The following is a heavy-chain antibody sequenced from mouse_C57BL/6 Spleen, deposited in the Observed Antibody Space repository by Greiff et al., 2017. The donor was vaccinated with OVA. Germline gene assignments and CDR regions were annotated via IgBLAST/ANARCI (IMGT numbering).Heavy chain of an antibody. CDR3: ARYYYGSSFFDY. J-gene: IGHJ2*01. CDR2: IHPNSGST. CDR1: GYTFTSYW. V-gene: IGHV1-64*01. Sequence: QVQLQQPGAELVKPGASVKLSCKASGYTFTSYWMHWVKQRPGQGLEGIGMIHPNSGSTNYNEKFKSKATLTVDKSSSTAYMQLSSLTSEDSAVYYCARYYYGSSFFDYWGQGTTLTVSS. D-gene: IGHD1-1*01.